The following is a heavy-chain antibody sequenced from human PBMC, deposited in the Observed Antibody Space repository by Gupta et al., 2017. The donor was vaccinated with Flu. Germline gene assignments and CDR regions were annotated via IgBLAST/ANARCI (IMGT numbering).Heavy chain of an antibody. Sequence: GMPWVRQAPGKGLEWVAVISYDGSNKYYADSVKGRFTISRDNSKNTLYLQMNSLRAEDTAVYYCAKTRIAVAAGEDAFDIWGQGTMVTVSS. CDR3: AKTRIAVAAGEDAFDI. D-gene: IGHD6-19*01. V-gene: IGHV3-30*18. J-gene: IGHJ3*02. CDR2: ISYDGSNK. CDR1: G.